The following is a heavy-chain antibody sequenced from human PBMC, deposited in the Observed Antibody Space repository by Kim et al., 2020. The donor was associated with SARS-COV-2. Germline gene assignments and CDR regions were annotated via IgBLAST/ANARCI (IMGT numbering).Heavy chain of an antibody. Sequence: GESLKISCKGSGYRFTSYWIGWVRQMPGKGLEWMGIIYPGDSDTTYSPSFQGQVTISADKSISTAYLQWSSLKASDTAMYYCARQYYYGSGTKNYYNYYGMDVWGQGTTVTISS. CDR2: IYPGDSDT. CDR1: GYRFTSYW. D-gene: IGHD3-10*01. CDR3: ARQYYYGSGTKNYYNYYGMDV. V-gene: IGHV5-51*01. J-gene: IGHJ6*02.